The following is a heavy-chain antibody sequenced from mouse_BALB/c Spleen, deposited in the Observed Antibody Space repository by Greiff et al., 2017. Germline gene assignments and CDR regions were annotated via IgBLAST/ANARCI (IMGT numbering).Heavy chain of an antibody. CDR3: ARDGGLKAMDY. CDR2: INPNNGGT. D-gene: IGHD1-3*01. Sequence: EVQLQQSGPELVKPGASVKIPCKASGYTFTDYNMDWVKQSHGKSLEWIGDINPNNGGTIYNQKFKGKATLTVDKSSSTAYMELLSLTSEDTAVYYCARDGGLKAMDYWGQGTSVTVSS. CDR1: GYTFTDYN. V-gene: IGHV1-18*01. J-gene: IGHJ4*01.